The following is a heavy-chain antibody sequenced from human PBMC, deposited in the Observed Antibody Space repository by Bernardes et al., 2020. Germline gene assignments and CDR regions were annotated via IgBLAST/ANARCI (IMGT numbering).Heavy chain of an antibody. CDR1: GFTFSSSA. CDR3: AKVRRTNIVGVPAAVDY. D-gene: IGHD2-2*01. V-gene: IGHV3-23*01. J-gene: IGHJ4*01. CDR2: ISGSGDST. Sequence: GGSLRLSCAASGFTFSSSAMSWVRQAPGTGLEWVSAISGSGDSTYYADSVKGRFTISRDNSKNTLYLKTNSLSAEDTGVYYCAKVRRTNIVGVPAAVDYCGNGTRVTVAA.